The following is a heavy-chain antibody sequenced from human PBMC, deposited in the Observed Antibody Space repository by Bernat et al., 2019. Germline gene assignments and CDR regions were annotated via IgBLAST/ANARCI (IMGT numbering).Heavy chain of an antibody. V-gene: IGHV4-39*01. J-gene: IGHJ4*02. Sequence: QLQLQESGPGLVKPSETLFLTCTVSGGSISSSSYYWGWIRQPPGKGLEWIGSIYYSGSTYYNPSLKSRVTISVDTSKNQFSLKLSSVTAADTAVYYCARTVTGTSTYFDYWGQGTLVTVSS. CDR1: GGSISSSSYY. CDR3: ARTVTGTSTYFDY. D-gene: IGHD1-7*01. CDR2: IYYSGST.